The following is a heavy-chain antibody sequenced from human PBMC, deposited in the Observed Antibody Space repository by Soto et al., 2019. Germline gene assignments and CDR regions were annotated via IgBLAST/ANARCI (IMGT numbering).Heavy chain of an antibody. CDR2: IWYDGTNK. CDR1: GFTFSSYG. J-gene: IGHJ6*02. V-gene: IGHV3-33*01. CDR3: ARDRGAVAATRYYYGMDV. D-gene: IGHD2-15*01. Sequence: QVQLVESGGGVAQPGRSLRLSCAASGFTFSSYGMHWVRQAPGKGLEWVAVIWYDGTNKYYADSVKGRFTISRDNSKNTLYLQMNSLRAEDTAVYYCARDRGAVAATRYYYGMDVWGQGTTVTVSS.